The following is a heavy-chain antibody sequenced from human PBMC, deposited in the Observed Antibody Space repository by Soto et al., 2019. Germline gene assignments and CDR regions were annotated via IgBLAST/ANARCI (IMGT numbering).Heavy chain of an antibody. V-gene: IGHV3-23*01. Sequence: PGGSLRLSCAASGFTFTSYAMSWVRQAPGKGLEWVSGSSGSAGSTYYADSVKGRFTISRDSSKNTLYLQMNSLRAEDTAVYYCAKERLCSSASCGGFDYWGQGALVTVSS. D-gene: IGHD2-2*01. CDR3: AKERLCSSASCGGFDY. CDR1: GFTFTSYA. J-gene: IGHJ4*02. CDR2: SSGSAGST.